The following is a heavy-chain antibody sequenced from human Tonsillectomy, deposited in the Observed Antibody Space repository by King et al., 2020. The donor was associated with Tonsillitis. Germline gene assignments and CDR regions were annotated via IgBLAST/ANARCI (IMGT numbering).Heavy chain of an antibody. D-gene: IGHD3-22*01. V-gene: IGHV3-9*01. CDR2: ISWNSGSI. J-gene: IGHJ4*02. CDR3: AKDIGYDSSGAFDY. CDR1: GFTFDDYA. Sequence: VQLVESGGGLVQPGRSLRLSCAASGFTFDDYAMHWVRHAPGKGLEWVSGISWNSGSIGYADSVKGRFTISRDNAKNSLYLQMNSLRAEDTALYYCAKDIGYDSSGAFDYWGQGTLVTVSS.